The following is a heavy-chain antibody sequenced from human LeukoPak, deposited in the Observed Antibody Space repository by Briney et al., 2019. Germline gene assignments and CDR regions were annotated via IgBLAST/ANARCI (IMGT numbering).Heavy chain of an antibody. CDR1: GGSISGGSFY. V-gene: IGHV4-61*02. Sequence: SETLSLTCTVSGGSISGGSFYWTWIRQPAGKGLEWIGRIYASGSTNYNSSLKSRVTISVDTSKNQFSLKLSSVTAADTAVYYCARTVGATTSSNWFDPWGQGTLVTVSS. D-gene: IGHD1-26*01. CDR3: ARTVGATTSSNWFDP. CDR2: IYASGST. J-gene: IGHJ5*02.